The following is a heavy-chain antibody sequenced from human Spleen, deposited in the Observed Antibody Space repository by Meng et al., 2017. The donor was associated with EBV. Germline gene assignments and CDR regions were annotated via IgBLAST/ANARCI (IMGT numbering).Heavy chain of an antibody. D-gene: IGHD2-15*01. J-gene: IGHJ4*02. V-gene: IGHV3-53*01. CDR3: AGGDQYSHYFHS. Sequence: DVLRVASGGRLIQPGGSLRLSCAAFGFTVGGNFMSWVRRAPGKGLEWVSVLYRGGITYYADSVKGRFTISRDNSKNTLYLQMNGLRADDTAVYYCAGGDQYSHYFHSWGQGTLVTVSS. CDR1: GFTVGGNF. CDR2: LYRGGIT.